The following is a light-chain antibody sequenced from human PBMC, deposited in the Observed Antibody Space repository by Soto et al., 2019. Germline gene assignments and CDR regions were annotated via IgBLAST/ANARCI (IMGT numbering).Light chain of an antibody. CDR3: QQYNSYPT. CDR1: QSISSW. CDR2: KAS. J-gene: IGKJ4*01. V-gene: IGKV1-5*03. Sequence: DIQMTQSPSSVSASVGDRVTITCRASQSISSWLAWYQQKPGKAPKLLIYKASSLESGVPSRFSGSGSGTEFTLTISSLQPDDFATYYCQQYNSYPTFGGGTKVDIK.